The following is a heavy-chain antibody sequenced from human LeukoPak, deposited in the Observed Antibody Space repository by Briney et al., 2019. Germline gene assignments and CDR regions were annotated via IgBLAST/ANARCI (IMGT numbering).Heavy chain of an antibody. CDR3: AKKFYGDYVDY. CDR2: ISYDGSNK. D-gene: IGHD4-17*01. V-gene: IGHV3-30*18. CDR1: GFTFSSYG. Sequence: AGGSLRLSCAASGFTFSSYGMHWVRQAPGKGLEWVAVISYDGSNKYYADSVKGRFTISRDNSKNTLYLQMNSLRAEDTAVYYCAKKFYGDYVDYWGQGTLVTVSS. J-gene: IGHJ4*02.